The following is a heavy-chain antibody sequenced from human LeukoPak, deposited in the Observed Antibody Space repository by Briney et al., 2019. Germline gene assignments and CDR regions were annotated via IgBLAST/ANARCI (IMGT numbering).Heavy chain of an antibody. Sequence: GSLRLSCAASGFTFSSYGMHWIRQTPAKGLEWIGEINHAGSTNYNPSLKSRVTISVDTSQNQFSLSLRSVTAADTAVYYCARGRYLTTRGGAAAGFLDYWGQGSLVTVSA. CDR3: ARGRYLTTRGGAAAGFLDY. V-gene: IGHV4-34*01. J-gene: IGHJ4*02. CDR1: GFTFSSYG. CDR2: INHAGST. D-gene: IGHD6-13*01.